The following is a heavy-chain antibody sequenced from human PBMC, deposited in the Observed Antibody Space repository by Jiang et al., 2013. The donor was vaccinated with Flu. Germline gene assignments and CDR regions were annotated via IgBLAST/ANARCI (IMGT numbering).Heavy chain of an antibody. D-gene: IGHD7-27*01. V-gene: IGHV1-69*04. Sequence: FQGRVTITADKSTSTAYMELSSLRSEDTAVYYCARDRPSTGDRNWYFDLWGRGTLVTVSS. CDR3: ARDRPSTGDRNWYFDL. J-gene: IGHJ2*01.